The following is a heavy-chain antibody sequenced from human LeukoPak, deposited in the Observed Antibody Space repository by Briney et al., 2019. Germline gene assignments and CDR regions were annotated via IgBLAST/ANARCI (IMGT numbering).Heavy chain of an antibody. CDR2: INWNGGST. Sequence: GSLRLSCAASGFTFDDYGMSWVRQAPGKGLEWVSGINWNGGSTGYADSVKGRFTISRDNAKNSLYLQMNSLRAEDTALYYCARGGGYCSRTSCYPGVWGQVTLVTVSS. CDR3: ARGGGYCSRTSCYPGV. V-gene: IGHV3-20*04. D-gene: IGHD2-2*01. J-gene: IGHJ4*02. CDR1: GFTFDDYG.